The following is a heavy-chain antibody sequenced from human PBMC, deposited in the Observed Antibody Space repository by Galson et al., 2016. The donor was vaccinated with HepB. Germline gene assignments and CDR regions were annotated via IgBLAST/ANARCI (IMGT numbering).Heavy chain of an antibody. CDR3: AKDALFYGSGNYVHY. CDR1: GFTFSSSA. Sequence: SLRLSCAASGFTFSSSAMHWVRQAPGKGLEWVAVISYDGSNKYFAASVKGRFTISRHNSKNTLYLQMNSLRAEDTAVYYRAKDALFYGSGNYVHYWGQGTLVTVSS. CDR2: ISYDGSNK. J-gene: IGHJ4*02. D-gene: IGHD3-10*01. V-gene: IGHV3-30*04.